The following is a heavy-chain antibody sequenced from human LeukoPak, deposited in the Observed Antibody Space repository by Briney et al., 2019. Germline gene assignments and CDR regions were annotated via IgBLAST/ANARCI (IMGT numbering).Heavy chain of an antibody. CDR3: ARCSRGTSVGMDV. J-gene: IGHJ6*02. CDR2: IYYSRNT. Sequence: SETLSLTCSVPGASISNYYWTWIRQPPGKGLKWIGYIYYSRNTNYNPSLKCRVTISLDTSKNQLSLKLTSVTAADTAVYYCARCSRGTSVGMDVWGQGTTVTVSS. V-gene: IGHV4-59*08. CDR1: GASISNYY. D-gene: IGHD1-1*01.